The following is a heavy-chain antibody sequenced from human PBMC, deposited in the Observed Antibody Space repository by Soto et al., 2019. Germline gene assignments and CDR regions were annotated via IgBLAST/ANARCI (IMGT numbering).Heavy chain of an antibody. D-gene: IGHD3-22*01. V-gene: IGHV3-30*03. CDR3: ARGSTMIVVNHLDY. CDR1: GFTFSSYG. Sequence: PGGSLRLSCAASGFTFSSYGMHWVRQAPGKGLEWVAVISYDGSNKYYADSVKGRFTISRDNSKNTLYLQMNSLRAEDTAVYYCARGSTMIVVNHLDYWGQGTLVTV. J-gene: IGHJ4*02. CDR2: ISYDGSNK.